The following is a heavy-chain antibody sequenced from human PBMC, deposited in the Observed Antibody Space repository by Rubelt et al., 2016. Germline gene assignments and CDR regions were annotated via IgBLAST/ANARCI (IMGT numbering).Heavy chain of an antibody. CDR3: ARGRVPMYGSGFDY. D-gene: IGHD3-10*01. J-gene: IGHJ4*02. CDR2: IYYSGST. V-gene: IGHV4-59*01. Sequence: VQLQESGPGLVKPSETLSLTCTVSGGSISSYYWSWILQPPGKGLEWIGYIYYSGSTNYNTSLKSRVTISVKTSQNQFSLKLSSVTDADTAVYYCARGRVPMYGSGFDYWGQGTLVTVSS. CDR1: GGSISSYY.